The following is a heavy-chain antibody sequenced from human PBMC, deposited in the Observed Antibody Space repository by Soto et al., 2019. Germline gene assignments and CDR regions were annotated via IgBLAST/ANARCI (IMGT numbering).Heavy chain of an antibody. CDR1: GFSLTTSGVG. V-gene: IGHV2-5*02. CDR3: AHRVLRTVFGLVTTTAIFFDF. Sequence: QITLNESGPTVVRPTETLTLTCRFSGFSLTTSGVGVGWIRQSPGKAPEWLALSYWDDDKRYSASLKSRLTITKDTSKNQVVLKVSDLDPTDTATYYCAHRVLRTVFGLVTTTAIFFDFWGPGTPVAVSS. J-gene: IGHJ4*02. D-gene: IGHD3-3*01. CDR2: SYWDDDK.